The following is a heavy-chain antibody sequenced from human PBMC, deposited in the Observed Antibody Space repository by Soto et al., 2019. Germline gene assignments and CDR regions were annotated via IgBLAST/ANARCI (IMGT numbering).Heavy chain of an antibody. V-gene: IGHV1-3*01. D-gene: IGHD2-21*01. CDR1: GYTFTSYA. CDR2: INAGNGNT. Sequence: ASVKVSCKASGYTFTSYAMHWVRQAPGQRLEWMGWINAGNGNTKYSQKFQGRVTITRDTSASTAYMELSSLRSEDTAVYYCAGVILEDYFRAYYYGMDVWGQGTTVTVSS. J-gene: IGHJ6*02. CDR3: AGVILEDYFRAYYYGMDV.